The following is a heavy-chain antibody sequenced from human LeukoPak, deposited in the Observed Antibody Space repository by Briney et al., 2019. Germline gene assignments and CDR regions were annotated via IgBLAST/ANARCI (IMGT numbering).Heavy chain of an antibody. D-gene: IGHD3-22*01. Sequence: SETLSLTCTVSGGSISSSSYYWGWIRQPPGKGLEWIGEINHSGSTNYSPSLKSRVTISVDTSKNQFSLKLSSVTAADTAVYYCARGENYYDSSGYPTLYYFDYWGQGTLVTVSS. V-gene: IGHV4-39*07. CDR3: ARGENYYDSSGYPTLYYFDY. J-gene: IGHJ4*02. CDR2: INHSGST. CDR1: GGSISSSSYY.